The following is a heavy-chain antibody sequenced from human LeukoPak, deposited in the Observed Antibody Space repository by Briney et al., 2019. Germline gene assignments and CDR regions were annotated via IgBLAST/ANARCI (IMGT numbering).Heavy chain of an antibody. CDR1: GYTFTGYY. CDR2: INPSSGGT. Sequence: GASVKVSCKASGYTFTGYYMHWVRQAPGQGLEWMGWINPSSGGTNYAQKFQGRVTMTRDTSISTAYMELSRLRSDDTAVYYCGGGGGGEGINDYWGQGTLVTVSS. CDR3: GGGGGGEGINDY. V-gene: IGHV1-2*02. D-gene: IGHD3-16*01. J-gene: IGHJ4*02.